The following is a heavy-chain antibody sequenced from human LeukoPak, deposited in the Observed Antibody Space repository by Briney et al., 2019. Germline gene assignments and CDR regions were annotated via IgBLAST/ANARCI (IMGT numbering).Heavy chain of an antibody. CDR1: GGSISSSSYY. J-gene: IGHJ4*02. CDR3: ASDANPYYFDY. V-gene: IGHV4-39*07. CDR2: IYYSGST. Sequence: SETLSLTCTVSGGSISSSSYYWGWIRQPPGKGLGWIGSIYYSGSTYYNPSLKSRVTISVDTSKNQFSLKLSSVTAADTAVYYCASDANPYYFDYWGQGTLVTVSS.